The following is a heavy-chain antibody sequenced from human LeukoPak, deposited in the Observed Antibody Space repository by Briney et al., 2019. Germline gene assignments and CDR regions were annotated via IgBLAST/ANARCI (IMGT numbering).Heavy chain of an antibody. CDR2: INSDGSST. CDR1: GFTFSKHW. V-gene: IGHV3-74*01. J-gene: IGHJ4*02. CDR3: AREGGFVLTVHGTSSLGELNSDFDY. Sequence: GGSLRLSCAASGFTFSKHWMHWVRQAPGKGLVWVSRINSDGSSTTYADSVKGRFTISRDNAKNTLYLQMNSLKTEDTAVYYCAREGGFVLTVHGTSSLGELNSDFDYWGQGTLVTVSS. D-gene: IGHD2-8*01.